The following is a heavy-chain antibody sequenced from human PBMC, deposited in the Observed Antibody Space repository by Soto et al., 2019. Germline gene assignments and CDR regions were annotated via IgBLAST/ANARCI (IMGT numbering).Heavy chain of an antibody. V-gene: IGHV1-18*04. J-gene: IGHJ6*02. CDR2: ISAYNGNT. CDR1: GYTFTSYG. D-gene: IGHD6-19*01. CDR3: ASGPLRSGWAYYYYYGMDV. Sequence: QVQLVQPGAEVKKPGASVKVSCKASGYTFTSYGISWVRQAPGQGLEWMGWISAYNGNTNYAQKLQGRVTMTTDTSTSTAYMELRSLRSDDTAVYYCASGPLRSGWAYYYYYGMDVWGQGTTVTVSS.